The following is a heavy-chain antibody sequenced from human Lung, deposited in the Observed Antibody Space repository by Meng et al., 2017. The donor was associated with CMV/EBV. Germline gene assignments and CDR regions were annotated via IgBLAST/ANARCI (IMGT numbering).Heavy chain of an antibody. V-gene: IGHV3-21*01. J-gene: IGHJ4*02. Sequence: EVQLVESGGGLVKPGGSLRLSCAASGFTFSSYRMNWVRQAPGKGLEWVSSISSSSSYIYYADSVKGRFTISRDNAKNSLYLQMNSLRAEDTAVYYCARDREVRNFDYWGQGTLGTVSS. CDR1: GFTFSSYR. CDR3: ARDREVRNFDY. CDR2: ISSSSSYI. D-gene: IGHD3-10*01.